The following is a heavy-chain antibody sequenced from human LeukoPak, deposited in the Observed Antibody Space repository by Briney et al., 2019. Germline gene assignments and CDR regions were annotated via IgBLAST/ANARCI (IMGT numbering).Heavy chain of an antibody. J-gene: IGHJ3*02. V-gene: IGHV5-51*01. D-gene: IGHD5-24*01. Sequence: GESLKISCKRSGYTFTSYWIAWVRQMPGKGLEWMGVIYVGDSDTRYSPSFQGQVSMSADKSISTAYLQWNSLKASDTAIYYCARGDGAFDIWGQGTMVTVSS. CDR2: IYVGDSDT. CDR1: GYTFTSYW. CDR3: ARGDGAFDI.